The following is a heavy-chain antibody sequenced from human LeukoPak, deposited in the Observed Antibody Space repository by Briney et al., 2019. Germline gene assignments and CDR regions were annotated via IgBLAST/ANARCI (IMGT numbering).Heavy chain of an antibody. D-gene: IGHD2-21*02. J-gene: IGHJ5*02. V-gene: IGHV3-21*01. CDR2: ISSSSSYI. CDR1: GFTFSSYS. CDR3: ARGGEAYCGGDCHNWFDP. Sequence: GGSLRLSCAASGFTFSSYSMNWVRQAPGKGLEWVSSISSSSSYIYYADSVKGRFTISRDNAKNSLYLQMNSLRAEDTAVYYCARGGEAYCGGDCHNWFDPWGQGTLVTVSS.